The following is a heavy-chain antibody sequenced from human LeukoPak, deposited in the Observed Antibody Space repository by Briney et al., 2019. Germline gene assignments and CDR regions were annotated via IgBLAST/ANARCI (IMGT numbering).Heavy chain of an antibody. D-gene: IGHD3-22*01. V-gene: IGHV1-3*01. J-gene: IGHJ4*02. CDR1: GYTFIDYT. CDR2: INGGSGNT. CDR3: ANPRYDSSGYYYVD. Sequence: ASVKVSCKASGYTFIDYTMHWLRQAPGQRLDWMGWINGGSGNTKYSPEFQGRVTITRDTSASTGYMELSSLRSEDTAMYYCANPRYDSSGYYYVDWGQGTLVTVSS.